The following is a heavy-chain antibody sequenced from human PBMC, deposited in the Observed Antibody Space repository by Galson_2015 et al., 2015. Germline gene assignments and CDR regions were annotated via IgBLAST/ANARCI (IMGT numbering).Heavy chain of an antibody. CDR1: GDSVSSNNAA. J-gene: IGHJ4*02. CDR2: TYYRSKWYK. Sequence: CAISGDSVSSNNAAWNWIRQSPSRGLEWLGRTYYRSKWYKYYAASVKSRITINVDTSKSQFSLQLTSVTPEDTAMYYCASQGIAVAGVIDYWGQGILVTVSS. D-gene: IGHD6-19*01. V-gene: IGHV6-1*01. CDR3: ASQGIAVAGVIDY.